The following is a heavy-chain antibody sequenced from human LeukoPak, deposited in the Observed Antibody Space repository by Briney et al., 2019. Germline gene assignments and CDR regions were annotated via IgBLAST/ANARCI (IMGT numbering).Heavy chain of an antibody. CDR1: GFTFSSYT. D-gene: IGHD2-21*01. V-gene: IGHV3-21*01. CDR3: ARDRGAYCGGECYLGFDY. CDR2: IAGGSGYI. Sequence: GGSLRLSCAASGFTFSSYTMNWVRQAPGKGLEWVSSIAGGSGYISYADSVKGRFTISRDNAKKSLYLQMTSLTAEDTAVYYSARDRGAYCGGECYLGFDYWGRGTLVTVSS. J-gene: IGHJ4*01.